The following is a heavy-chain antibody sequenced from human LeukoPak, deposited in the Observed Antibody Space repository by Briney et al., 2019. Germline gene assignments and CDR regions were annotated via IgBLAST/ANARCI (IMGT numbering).Heavy chain of an antibody. CDR3: ARDRQGYYYYMDV. J-gene: IGHJ6*03. CDR2: INYSGST. Sequence: SGTLSLSCTVSGVSISSSSYYWGWLRQHPGKGLEWIGYINYSGSTYYNPTLKSRVTISVDTSKNQFYLKLSSVTAADTAVYYCARDRQGYYYYMDVWGKGTTVTVSS. V-gene: IGHV4-31*03. CDR1: GVSISSSSYY.